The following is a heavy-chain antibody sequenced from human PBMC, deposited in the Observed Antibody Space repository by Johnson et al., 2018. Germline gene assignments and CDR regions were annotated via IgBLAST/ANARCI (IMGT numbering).Heavy chain of an antibody. V-gene: IGHV3-7*01. J-gene: IGHJ6*02. D-gene: IGHD4-23*01. CDR2: IKQDGNEK. CDR1: GFTLTNYW. Sequence: VQLVQSGGGLVQPGGSLRLSCAASGFTLTNYWMTWVRQAPGKGLEWVANIKQDGNEKDYVDSVKGRFTISRDNAKNSLYLQMNSLRAEDTAVYYCAGGTTVVNWMGNSYDVMDVWGQGTTVTVSS. CDR3: AGGTTVVNWMGNSYDVMDV.